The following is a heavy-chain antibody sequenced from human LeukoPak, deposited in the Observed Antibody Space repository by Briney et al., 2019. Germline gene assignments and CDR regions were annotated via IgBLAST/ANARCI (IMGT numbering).Heavy chain of an antibody. Sequence: PSETLSLTCTVSGDSISSGSFYWSWIRQPAGKSLEWIGRISASGHTYFNPSLKSRLTLAVDTSKNQFSLKLSSVTAADTAVYYCARTSRTVTTLFLDYWGQGTLVTVSS. J-gene: IGHJ4*02. CDR1: GDSISSGSFY. CDR2: ISASGHT. D-gene: IGHD4-17*01. CDR3: ARTSRTVTTLFLDY. V-gene: IGHV4-61*02.